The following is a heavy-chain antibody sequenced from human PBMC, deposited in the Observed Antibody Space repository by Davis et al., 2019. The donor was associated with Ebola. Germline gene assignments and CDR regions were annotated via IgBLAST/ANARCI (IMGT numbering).Heavy chain of an antibody. D-gene: IGHD1-14*01. CDR1: GYTFTGYY. CDR3: AAGTREPPRELGAFDI. J-gene: IGHJ3*02. CDR2: INPSGGST. Sequence: ASVKVSCKASGYTFTGYYMHWVRQAPGQGLEWMGIINPSGGSTSYAQKFQGRVTMTRDTSTSTVYMELSSLRSEDTAVYYCAAGTREPPRELGAFDIWGQGTMVTVSS. V-gene: IGHV1-46*01.